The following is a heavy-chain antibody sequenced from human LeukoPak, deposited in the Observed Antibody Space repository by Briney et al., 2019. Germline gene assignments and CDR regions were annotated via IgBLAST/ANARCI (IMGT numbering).Heavy chain of an antibody. D-gene: IGHD3-10*01. Sequence: SETLSPTCTVSGFSVTTDSYCWGWIRQPPGKGLEWTGYDYCGGNTNYDPSLKRRVTISVDTSKNQFSLTLTSVTAADTAVYFCARDHFGSLDSWGQGILVTVSS. J-gene: IGHJ4*02. CDR3: ARDHFGSLDS. CDR1: GFSVTTDSYC. CDR2: DYCGGNT. V-gene: IGHV4-61*01.